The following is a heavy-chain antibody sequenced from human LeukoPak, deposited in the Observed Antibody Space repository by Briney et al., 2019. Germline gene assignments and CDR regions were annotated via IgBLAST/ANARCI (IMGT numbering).Heavy chain of an antibody. J-gene: IGHJ3*02. D-gene: IGHD3-10*01. CDR2: INTNTGNP. Sequence: GASVKVSCKASGYTFTSYAMNWVRQAPGQGLEWMGWINTNTGNPTYAQGFTGRFVFSLDTSVSTAYLQISSLKAEDTAVYYCARNGLLWFGEVLDAFDIWGQGTMVTVSS. V-gene: IGHV7-4-1*02. CDR1: GYTFTSYA. CDR3: ARNGLLWFGEVLDAFDI.